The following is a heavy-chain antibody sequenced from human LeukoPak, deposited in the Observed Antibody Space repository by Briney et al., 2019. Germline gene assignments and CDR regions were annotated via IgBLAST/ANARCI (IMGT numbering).Heavy chain of an antibody. CDR3: AKVSLVTTWALFDY. J-gene: IGHJ4*02. Sequence: PGGSLRLSCAASGFTFDDYAMHWVRQAPGKGLEWGSGISWNSGSIGYADSVKGRFTISRDNAKNSLYLQMNSLRAEDTALYYCAKVSLVTTWALFDYWGQGTLVTVSS. CDR1: GFTFDDYA. V-gene: IGHV3-9*01. CDR2: ISWNSGSI. D-gene: IGHD2-21*02.